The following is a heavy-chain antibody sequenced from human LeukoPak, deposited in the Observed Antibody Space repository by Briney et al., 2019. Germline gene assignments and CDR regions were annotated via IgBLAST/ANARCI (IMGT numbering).Heavy chain of an antibody. Sequence: SETLSLTCAVYGGSFSGYYWSWIRQPPGKGLEWIGEINHSGSTNYNPSLKSRVTISVDTSKNQFSLKLSSVTAADTAVYYCARAGGYCRSTSCYTLPKNKYYFDYWGQGTLLTVSS. D-gene: IGHD2-2*02. CDR3: ARAGGYCRSTSCYTLPKNKYYFDY. V-gene: IGHV4-34*01. CDR2: INHSGST. J-gene: IGHJ4*02. CDR1: GGSFSGYY.